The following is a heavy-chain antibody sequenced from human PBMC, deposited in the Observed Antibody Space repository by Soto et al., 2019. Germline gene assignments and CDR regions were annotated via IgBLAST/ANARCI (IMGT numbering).Heavy chain of an antibody. Sequence: PGGSLRLSCAASGFTFSSYAMNWVRQAPGKGLEWVSPITGSGGSTYYADSVKGRFTISRDNSKNTLYLQMNSLRAEDTAVYYCAKNYYDSNNWFDPWGQGTLVTVSS. CDR2: ITGSGGST. V-gene: IGHV3-23*01. CDR3: AKNYYDSNNWFDP. CDR1: GFTFSSYA. D-gene: IGHD3-22*01. J-gene: IGHJ5*02.